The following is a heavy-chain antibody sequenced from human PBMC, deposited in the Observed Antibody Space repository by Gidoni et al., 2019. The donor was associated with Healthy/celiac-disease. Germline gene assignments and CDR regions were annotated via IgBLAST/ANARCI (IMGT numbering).Heavy chain of an antibody. J-gene: IGHJ4*02. CDR1: GGPISSYY. D-gene: IGHD3-10*01. CDR2: IYDSGST. Sequence: QVQLQESGPGLVKPSETLSLTCTVSGGPISSYYWSWLRQPPGKGLEWIGYIYDSGSTNSNPSLKSRVTISVDTSKNQFSLKLSSVTAADTAVYYCARYYYGSGSVFDYWGQGTLVTVSS. CDR3: ARYYYGSGSVFDY. V-gene: IGHV4-59*01.